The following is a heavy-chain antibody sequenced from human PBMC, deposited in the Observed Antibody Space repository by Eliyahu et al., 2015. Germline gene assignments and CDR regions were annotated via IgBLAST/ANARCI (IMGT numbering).Heavy chain of an antibody. Sequence: QLQLQESGPGLVKPSETLSLTCTVSGGSISSSXYYWGWIRQPPGKGLEWVGSIYYSGSTYYNPSLKSRVTISVDTSKNQFSLKLSSVTAADTAVYYCAKMDTAMARGWSYYFDYWGQGTLVTVSS. CDR2: IYYSGST. CDR3: AKMDTAMARGWSYYFDY. CDR1: GGSISSSXYY. J-gene: IGHJ4*02. V-gene: IGHV4-39*01. D-gene: IGHD5-18*01.